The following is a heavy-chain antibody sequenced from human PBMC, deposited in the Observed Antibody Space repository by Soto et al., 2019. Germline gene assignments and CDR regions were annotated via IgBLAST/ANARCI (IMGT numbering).Heavy chain of an antibody. CDR2: IKEDGSEK. Sequence: GGSLRLACAASGVTFGNYWMTWVGQAPGKGLEWLANIKEDGSEKYYADSLQGRFTISRDNTKSTLYLQMISLTGDDTAVYYCGRCPSDCSGYVNFDYWGQGALVTVSS. D-gene: IGHD5-12*01. J-gene: IGHJ4*02. V-gene: IGHV3-7*01. CDR1: GVTFGNYW. CDR3: GRCPSDCSGYVNFDY.